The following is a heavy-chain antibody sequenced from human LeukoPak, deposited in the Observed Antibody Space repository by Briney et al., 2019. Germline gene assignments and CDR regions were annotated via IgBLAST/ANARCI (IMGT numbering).Heavy chain of an antibody. D-gene: IGHD6-19*01. CDR2: MNPNSGNT. Sequence: ASVKVSCKASGYTFTSYDINWVRQATGQGLEWMGWMNPNSGNTGYAQKFQGRVTITRNTSISTAYMELSSLRSDDTAVYYCARGAYSSGSYYFDHWGQGTLVTVSS. V-gene: IGHV1-8*03. CDR1: GYTFTSYD. CDR3: ARGAYSSGSYYFDH. J-gene: IGHJ4*02.